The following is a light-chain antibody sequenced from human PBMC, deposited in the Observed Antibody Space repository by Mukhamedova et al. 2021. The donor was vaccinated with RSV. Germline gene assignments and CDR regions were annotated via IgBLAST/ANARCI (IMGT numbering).Light chain of an antibody. Sequence: GQSPQLLIYLGSHRASGVPDRLSGSGSGTDFTLKISKVESEDVGVYYCMQALQTHYTFGQGTTLEI. J-gene: IGKJ2*01. CDR2: LGS. V-gene: IGKV2-28*01. CDR3: MQALQTHYT.